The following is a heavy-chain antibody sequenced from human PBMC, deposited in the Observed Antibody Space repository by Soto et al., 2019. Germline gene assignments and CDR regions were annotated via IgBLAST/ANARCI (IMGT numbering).Heavy chain of an antibody. D-gene: IGHD2-2*01. CDR3: ARGLRHCRSTSCFDWFDS. CDR1: GYTFTNYD. CDR2: MNPNSGNT. Sequence: ASVKVSCKASGYTFTNYDINWVRQATGQGLEWMAGMNPNSGNTGYAQKFRGRVTMTRNISVTTAYMELSSLRSEDTAVYYCARGLRHCRSTSCFDWFDSWGQGTLVTVSS. V-gene: IGHV1-8*01. J-gene: IGHJ5*01.